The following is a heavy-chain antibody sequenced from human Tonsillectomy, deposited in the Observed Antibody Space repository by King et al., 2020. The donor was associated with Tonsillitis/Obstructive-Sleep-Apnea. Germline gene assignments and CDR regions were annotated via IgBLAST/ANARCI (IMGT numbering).Heavy chain of an antibody. Sequence: QLVQSGGGLVQPGGSLRLSCAASGFTFSSYAMSWVRQAPGKGLEWVSTISGGGGSTYHADSVKGRFNISRDNSKNTLYLQMNSLRAEDTAVYYCQGGYCSSTSCYRGAREAFDIWGQGTMVTVSS. V-gene: IGHV3-23*04. J-gene: IGHJ3*02. D-gene: IGHD2-2*02. CDR1: GFTFSSYA. CDR3: QGGYCSSTSCYRGAREAFDI. CDR2: ISGGGGST.